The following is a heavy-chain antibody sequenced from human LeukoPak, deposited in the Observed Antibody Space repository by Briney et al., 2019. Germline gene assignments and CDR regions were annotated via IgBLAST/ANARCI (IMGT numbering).Heavy chain of an antibody. J-gene: IGHJ4*02. V-gene: IGHV3-7*01. CDR2: IKTDGSQT. CDR1: GFTLSTYR. D-gene: IGHD4/OR15-4a*01. CDR3: ARASMGGRDYHLDS. Sequence: GGSLRHSCAGSGFTLSTYRMTLVRPAPGKGLEGVANIKTDGSQTYYLDSVKGRFTISRDNAKNFLSLQLGRLRADDTVVYYCARASMGGRDYHLDSWGQGTLVTVSS.